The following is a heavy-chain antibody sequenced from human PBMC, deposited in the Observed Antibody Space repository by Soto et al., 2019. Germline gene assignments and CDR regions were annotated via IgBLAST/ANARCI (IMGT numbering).Heavy chain of an antibody. V-gene: IGHV3-11*05. CDR2: ISGSTDYL. CDR3: ARDLGLSSSNYFDF. D-gene: IGHD3-10*01. CDR1: GFTFTDYY. J-gene: IGHJ4*02. Sequence: QVQLVESGGDLVKPGGSLRLSCAASGFTFTDYYMSWLRQAPGQGLQWLSYISGSTDYLNYADSVKGRFTISRDNAKNLLYLPMTSLRADDTAVYYCARDLGLSSSNYFDFWGQGTLVTVSS.